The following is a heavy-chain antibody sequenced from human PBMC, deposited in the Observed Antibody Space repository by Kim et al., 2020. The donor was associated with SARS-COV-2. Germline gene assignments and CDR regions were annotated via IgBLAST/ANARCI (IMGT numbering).Heavy chain of an antibody. Sequence: GGSLRLSCAASGFTFSNAWMSWVRQAPGKGLEWVGRIKSKTDGGTTDYAAPVKGRFTISRDDSKNTLYLQMNSLKTEDTAVYYCTTGIKVVPAASWNWDNIDYWGHGTLVTVSS. V-gene: IGHV3-15*01. D-gene: IGHD2-2*01. CDR3: TTGIKVVPAASWNWDNIDY. CDR1: GFTFSNAW. CDR2: IKSKTDGGTT. J-gene: IGHJ4*01.